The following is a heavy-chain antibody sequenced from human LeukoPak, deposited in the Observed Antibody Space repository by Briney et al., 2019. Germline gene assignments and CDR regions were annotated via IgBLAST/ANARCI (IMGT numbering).Heavy chain of an antibody. CDR1: GVSISSYY. CDR3: ARGPKKIQLWHYFGMDV. D-gene: IGHD5-18*01. Sequence: SETLSLTCTVSGVSISSYYWSWIRQPAGKGLEWIGRVYTSGGTGYNPSLKSRVTMSVDTSKNQFSLKLSSVTAADTAVYYCARGPKKIQLWHYFGMDVWGKGTTVTVSS. J-gene: IGHJ6*04. CDR2: VYTSGGT. V-gene: IGHV4-4*07.